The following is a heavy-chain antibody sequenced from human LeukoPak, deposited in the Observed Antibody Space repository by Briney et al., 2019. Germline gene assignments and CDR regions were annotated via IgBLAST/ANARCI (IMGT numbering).Heavy chain of an antibody. V-gene: IGHV4-34*01. CDR3: ARGATCSGGSCYQDY. CDR1: GGSFSGYY. D-gene: IGHD2-15*01. Sequence: PSETLSVTCAVYGGSFSGYYWSWIRQPPGKGLEWLGEINHSGGTNYNPSLKSRVTISVDTSKNQFSLKLSSVTAADTAVYYCARGATCSGGSCYQDYWGQGTLVTVSS. CDR2: INHSGGT. J-gene: IGHJ4*02.